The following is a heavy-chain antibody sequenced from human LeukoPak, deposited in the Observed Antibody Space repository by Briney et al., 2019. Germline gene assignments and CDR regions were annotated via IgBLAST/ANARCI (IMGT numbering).Heavy chain of an antibody. CDR1: GFTFSGYG. Sequence: GGSLRLSCAASGFTFSGYGMHWVRQAPGKGLEWVAVIWYDGSNKYYADSVKGRFTISRDNSKNTLYLQMNSLKAEDTAVYYWGKDLRAVGHHFDYGGQGTLVTVSP. CDR2: IWYDGSNK. J-gene: IGHJ4*02. V-gene: IGHV3-33*06. D-gene: IGHD6-19*01. CDR3: GKDLRAVGHHFDY.